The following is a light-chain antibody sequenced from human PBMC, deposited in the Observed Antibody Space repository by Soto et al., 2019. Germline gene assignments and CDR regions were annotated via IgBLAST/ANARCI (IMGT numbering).Light chain of an antibody. CDR2: GAP. V-gene: IGKV3-20*01. CDR3: QQYGSSPGT. J-gene: IGKJ1*01. Sequence: SVFQQSPGTLSLSPWERATRSSRASQSVSSSYLPWYQQKPGQAPRLLSYGAPSRATGIPDRFTGSGSGTDFTLTISRLEPEDFAVYYCQQYGSSPGTFGQGTKVDIK. CDR1: QSVSSSY.